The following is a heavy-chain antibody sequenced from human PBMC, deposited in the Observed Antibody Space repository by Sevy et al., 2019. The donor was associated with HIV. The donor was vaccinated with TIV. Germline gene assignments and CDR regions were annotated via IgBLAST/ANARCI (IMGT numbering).Heavy chain of an antibody. V-gene: IGHV4-34*01. CDR3: ARVAVVVVAATMGWFDP. J-gene: IGHJ5*02. D-gene: IGHD2-15*01. CDR2: INHSGST. CDR1: GGSFSGYY. Sequence: SETLSLTCAVYGGSFSGYYWSWIRQPPGKGLEWIGEINHSGSTNYNPSLKSRVTISVDTSKNQFSLKLSSVTAADTAVYYCARVAVVVVAATMGWFDPWGQGTLVTVSS.